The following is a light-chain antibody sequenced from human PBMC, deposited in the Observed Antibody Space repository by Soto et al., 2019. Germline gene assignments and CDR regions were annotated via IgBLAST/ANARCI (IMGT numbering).Light chain of an antibody. V-gene: IGKV1-9*01. Sequence: DIQLTQSPSFLSASVGDRVTITCRASQGISSYLAWYQQKPGKAPKLLIYAASTLQSGVPSRFSGSGYGTEFTLTISSLQPEDFATYYCQQLNSLSLTFGGGTKVEIK. CDR3: QQLNSLSLT. J-gene: IGKJ4*01. CDR2: AAS. CDR1: QGISSY.